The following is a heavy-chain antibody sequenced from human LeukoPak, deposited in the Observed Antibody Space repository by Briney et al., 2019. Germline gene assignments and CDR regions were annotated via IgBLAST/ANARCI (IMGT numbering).Heavy chain of an antibody. CDR3: ARDRGYCSGGSCDNWFDP. D-gene: IGHD2-15*01. V-gene: IGHV4-4*07. Sequence: SETLSLTCTVSGGSISSYYWSWIRQPAGKGLEWIGRIYTSGSTNYNPSLKSRVTMSVDTSKNQFSLKLSSVTAADTAVYYCARDRGYCSGGSCDNWFDPWGQGTLVTVSS. J-gene: IGHJ5*02. CDR1: GGSISSYY. CDR2: IYTSGST.